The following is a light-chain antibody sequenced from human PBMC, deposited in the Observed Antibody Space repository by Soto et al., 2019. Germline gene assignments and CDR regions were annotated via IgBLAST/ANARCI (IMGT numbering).Light chain of an antibody. CDR1: QAIHSY. V-gene: IGKV1-39*01. J-gene: IGKJ1*01. CDR3: QQVTTFPRT. Sequence: DIQMTQSPSSLSASVGDRVTITCRASQAIHSYLNWYQQKPGTSPKLLIFGAFSLQRGVPSRFAGSGSGTDFTLTIKSLQPEDVATYYCQQVTTFPRTFGQGTKVEIK. CDR2: GAF.